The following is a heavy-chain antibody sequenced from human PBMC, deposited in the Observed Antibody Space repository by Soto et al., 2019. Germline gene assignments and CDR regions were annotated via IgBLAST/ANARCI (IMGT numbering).Heavy chain of an antibody. V-gene: IGHV1-69*01. CDR2: IIPIFGTA. D-gene: IGHD3-22*01. Sequence: QVQLVQSGAEVKKPGSSVKVSCKPSGGTFSSYAISWVRQAPGQGLEWMGGIIPIFGTANYAQKFQGRVTITADESTSTAYMELSIMRSEDAAVYYCALGYYYDSSGRHDAFDIWGQGTMVTVSS. J-gene: IGHJ3*02. CDR3: ALGYYYDSSGRHDAFDI. CDR1: GGTFSSYA.